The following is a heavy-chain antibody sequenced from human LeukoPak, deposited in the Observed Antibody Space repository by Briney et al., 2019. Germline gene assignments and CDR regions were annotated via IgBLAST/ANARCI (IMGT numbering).Heavy chain of an antibody. CDR1: GFTFDDYG. D-gene: IGHD1-14*01. V-gene: IGHV3-21*01. J-gene: IGHJ6*03. CDR2: ISSSGSYI. CDR3: ARVGPWVNPDYYYHYMDV. Sequence: PGGSLRLSCAASGFTFDDYGMSWVRQAPGKGLEWVSSISSSGSYIYYADSVKGRFTISRDNAKNSLYLQMNSLRAEDTAVYYCARVGPWVNPDYYYHYMDVWGKGTTVTVSS.